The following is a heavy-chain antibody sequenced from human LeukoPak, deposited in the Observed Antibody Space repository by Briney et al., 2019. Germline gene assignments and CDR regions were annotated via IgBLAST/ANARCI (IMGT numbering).Heavy chain of an antibody. J-gene: IGHJ6*02. Sequence: GGSLRLSCAASGFSFSTSPMSWVRQPRGKGLEWVSAMNNGPGATFYRDSVRGRFTISRDDSKSTLYLQMNSLRAEDTGTYYCAKTHYDLLDVWGQGTTVTVSS. CDR2: MNNGPGAT. V-gene: IGHV3-23*01. CDR1: GFSFSTSP. D-gene: IGHD5-12*01. CDR3: AKTHYDLLDV.